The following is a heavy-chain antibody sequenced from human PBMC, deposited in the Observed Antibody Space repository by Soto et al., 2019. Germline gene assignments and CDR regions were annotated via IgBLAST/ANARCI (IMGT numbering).Heavy chain of an antibody. J-gene: IGHJ6*02. CDR2: IYHSGST. CDR1: GGSISSGGYS. D-gene: IGHD3-10*01. V-gene: IGHV4-30-2*01. Sequence: SETLSLTCAVSGGSISSGGYSWSWIRQPPGKGLEWIGYIYHSGSTYYNPSLKSRVTISVDRSKNQFSLKLSSVTAADTAVYYCARGRYYYGSGNYFYYYYGMDVWGQGTTVT. CDR3: ARGRYYYGSGNYFYYYYGMDV.